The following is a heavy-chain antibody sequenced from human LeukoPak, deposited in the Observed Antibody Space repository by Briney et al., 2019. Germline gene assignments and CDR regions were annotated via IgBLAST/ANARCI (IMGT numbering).Heavy chain of an antibody. V-gene: IGHV3-23*01. D-gene: IGHD2-15*01. CDR2: ISGNGGTT. CDR3: AREDRGIVVVPLDY. CDR1: GFTFSSYA. Sequence: GGSLRLSCAASGFTFSSYAMSWVRKAPGKGLEWVSAISGNGGTTYHADSVTGRFTISRDNSKNTLYLQMNSLRAEDTAVYYCAREDRGIVVVPLDYWGQGTLVTVSS. J-gene: IGHJ4*02.